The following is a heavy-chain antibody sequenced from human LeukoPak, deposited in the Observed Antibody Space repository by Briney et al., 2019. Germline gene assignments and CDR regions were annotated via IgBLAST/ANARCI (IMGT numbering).Heavy chain of an antibody. D-gene: IGHD7-27*01. CDR1: GFTFSSYT. J-gene: IGHJ4*02. CDR3: AKDGGLWVSAHWGDS. Sequence: GGSLRLSCAASGFTFSSYTMSWVRQAPGKGLEWVSTITTSDGNTYYADSVKGRFTVSRDNSKNTLFLQMNSLRTEDTAVYYCAKDGGLWVSAHWGDSWGRGTLVTVSS. CDR2: ITTSDGNT. V-gene: IGHV3-23*01.